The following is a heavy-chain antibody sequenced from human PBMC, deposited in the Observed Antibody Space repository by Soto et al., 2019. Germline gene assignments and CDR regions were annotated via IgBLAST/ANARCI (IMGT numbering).Heavy chain of an antibody. V-gene: IGHV5-51*01. D-gene: IGHD3-9*01. Sequence: GESLKISCKGSGYSFTSYWIGWVRQMPGKGLEWMGIIYPGDSDTRYSPSFQGQVTISADKSISTAYLQWSSLKASDTAMYYCARLGFEYDTLTADYNVHHYYGLDVWGQGTSVPVSS. CDR3: ARLGFEYDTLTADYNVHHYYGLDV. CDR2: IYPGDSDT. J-gene: IGHJ6*02. CDR1: GYSFTSYW.